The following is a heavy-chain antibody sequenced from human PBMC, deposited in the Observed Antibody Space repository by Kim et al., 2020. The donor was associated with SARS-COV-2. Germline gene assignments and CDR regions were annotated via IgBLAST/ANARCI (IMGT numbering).Heavy chain of an antibody. CDR3: ARDTPTLLDV. J-gene: IGHJ6*02. CDR2: IYYSGST. CDR1: GGSISSGGYY. Sequence: SETLSLTCTVSGGSISSGGYYWSWIRQHPGKGLEWIGYIYYSGSTYYNPSLKSRVTISVDTSKNQFSLKLSSVTAADTAVYYCARDTPTLLDVWGQGTTVTVSS. D-gene: IGHD2-15*01. V-gene: IGHV4-31*03.